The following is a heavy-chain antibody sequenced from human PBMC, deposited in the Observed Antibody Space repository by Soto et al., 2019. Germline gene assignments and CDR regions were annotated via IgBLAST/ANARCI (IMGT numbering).Heavy chain of an antibody. J-gene: IGHJ6*03. D-gene: IGHD2-2*01. Sequence: QVQLVQSGAEVQKPGASVKVPCKASGYTFSNYAVHWVRQGPGQRLEWMGWINAGNGNTRYSQKFQGRVTISRDTSARTVYMELNGLRSEDTAVYFCARGHLAVVPVASWFYYMDVWGNGTTVTVSS. CDR1: GYTFSNYA. CDR3: ARGHLAVVPVASWFYYMDV. CDR2: INAGNGNT. V-gene: IGHV1-3*01.